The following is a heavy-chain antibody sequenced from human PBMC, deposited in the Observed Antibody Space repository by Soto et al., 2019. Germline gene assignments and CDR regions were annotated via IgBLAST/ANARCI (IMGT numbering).Heavy chain of an antibody. CDR3: ARRLYCKSISSLTRNGLDI. D-gene: IGHD2-2*01. J-gene: IGHJ5*02. CDR2: IYPDESST. CDR1: C. Sequence: CIRWVLKKTGKGLEWMGVIYPDESSTTYGPSFQGQITFSVDKSISTAYLQWSSLKASDTAIYYCARRLYCKSISSLTRNGLDIWGQGTLVTVSS. V-gene: IGHV5-51*01.